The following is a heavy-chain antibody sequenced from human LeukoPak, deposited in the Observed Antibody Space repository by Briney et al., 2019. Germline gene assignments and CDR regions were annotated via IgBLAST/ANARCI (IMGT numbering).Heavy chain of an antibody. Sequence: ASVKVSCKASGYTFTSYGISWVRQAPGQGLEWMGWISAYNGNTNYAQKLQSRVTMTTDTSTSTAYMELRSLRSDDTAVYYCARGGKIWFGELFEAFDIWGQGTMVTVSS. CDR3: ARGGKIWFGELFEAFDI. CDR1: GYTFTSYG. J-gene: IGHJ3*02. CDR2: ISAYNGNT. V-gene: IGHV1-18*01. D-gene: IGHD3-10*01.